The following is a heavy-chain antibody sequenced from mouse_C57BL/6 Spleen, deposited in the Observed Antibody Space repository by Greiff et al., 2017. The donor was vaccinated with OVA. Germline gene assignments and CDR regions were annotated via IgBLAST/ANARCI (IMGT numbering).Heavy chain of an antibody. CDR2: IDPSDSYT. D-gene: IGHD4-1*01. CDR1: GYTFTSYW. Sequence: QVQLQQPGAELVRPGTSVKLSCKASGYTFTSYWMHWVKQRPGQGLEWIGVIDPSDSYTNYNQKFKGKATLTVDTSSSTAYIQLSSLTSEDSAVYYCARDWENRFDYWGQGTTLTVSS. CDR3: ARDWENRFDY. V-gene: IGHV1-59*01. J-gene: IGHJ2*01.